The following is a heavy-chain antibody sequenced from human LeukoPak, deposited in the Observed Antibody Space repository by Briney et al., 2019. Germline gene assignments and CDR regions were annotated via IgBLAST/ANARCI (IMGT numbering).Heavy chain of an antibody. CDR1: GFTFSSYS. CDR2: ISSSSSYI. V-gene: IGHV3-21*01. D-gene: IGHD2-2*01. Sequence: GGSLRLSCAASGFTFSSYSMNWVRQAPGKGLEWVSSISSSSSYIYYADSVKGRFTISRDNAKNSLYLQMNSLRAEDTAVYYCAREIRPIVVEPAAAPPFYYYYYMDVWGKGTTVTVSS. CDR3: AREIRPIVVEPAAAPPFYYYYYMDV. J-gene: IGHJ6*03.